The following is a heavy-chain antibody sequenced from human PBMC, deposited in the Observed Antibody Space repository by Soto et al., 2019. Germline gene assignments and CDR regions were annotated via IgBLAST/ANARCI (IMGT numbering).Heavy chain of an antibody. CDR1: GDSITNSNW. J-gene: IGHJ4*02. D-gene: IGHD1-1*01. V-gene: IGHV4-4*02. CDR2: IYHSGAT. CDR3: ARDLGTGTDY. Sequence: QVQLQESGPGLVKPSGTLSLTCAVSGDSITNSNWWSWVRQAPGKRLEWIGEIYHSGATTYNPSPKSRVTISVDPSNNHFSLKLTSVTAADTAVDFCARDLGTGTDYWGQGTLVTVAS.